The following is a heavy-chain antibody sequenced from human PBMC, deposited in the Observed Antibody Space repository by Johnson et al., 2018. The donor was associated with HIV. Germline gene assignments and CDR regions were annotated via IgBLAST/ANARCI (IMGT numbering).Heavy chain of an antibody. CDR1: RFTFDDYA. D-gene: IGHD1-26*01. CDR2: INWDGSST. V-gene: IGHV3-43D*03. CDR3: AKDRRQSSWELLDDAFDI. Sequence: VQLVESGGAVVQPGGSLRLSCATSRFTFDDYAMHWVRQAPGKGLEWVSLINWDGSSTYYADSVKGRFTISRDNIKNSLYLQMNSLRPEDTAVYYCAKDRRQSSWELLDDAFDIWGQGTMVTVSS. J-gene: IGHJ3*02.